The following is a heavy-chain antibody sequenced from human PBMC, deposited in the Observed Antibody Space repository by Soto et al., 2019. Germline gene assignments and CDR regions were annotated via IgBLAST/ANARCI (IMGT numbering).Heavy chain of an antibody. V-gene: IGHV4-59*08. CDR1: GSSLNDFQ. CDR2: IYFGQPT. CDR3: ARSNTRYRSPDY. J-gene: IGHJ4*02. D-gene: IGHD3-16*02. Sequence: LSLTCTVSGSSLNDFQWIWIRQPPVNGLDCIGSIYFGQPTDIYNPSLKSLVTIALDTSKSHFSLKLASVTAADTAVYFCARSNTRYRSPDYWGQGSLVTVSS.